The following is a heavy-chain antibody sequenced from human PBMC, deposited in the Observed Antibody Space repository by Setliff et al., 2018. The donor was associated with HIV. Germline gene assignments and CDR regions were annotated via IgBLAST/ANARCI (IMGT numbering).Heavy chain of an antibody. CDR2: VHPSGSI. CDR1: GVSFSGDY. J-gene: IGHJ4*02. V-gene: IGHV4-34*01. CDR3: ARGRDWAKTGDF. D-gene: IGHD3-9*01. Sequence: SETLSLTCAVSGVSFSGDYWSWVCQPPGKGLEWIAEVHPSGSINYNSSLKSRVAISVDTSNNQFSLTMTSVTAADTAVYYCARGRDWAKTGDFWGQGALVTVSS.